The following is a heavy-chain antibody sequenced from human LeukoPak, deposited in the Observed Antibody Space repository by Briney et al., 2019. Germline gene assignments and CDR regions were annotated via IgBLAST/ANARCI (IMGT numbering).Heavy chain of an antibody. D-gene: IGHD3-3*02. V-gene: IGHV4-59*01. CDR3: ARLGIYGSGYLDD. J-gene: IGHJ4*02. CDR1: GDSISGYY. CDR2: ISYTGSI. Sequence: PSETLSLTCTVSGDSISGYYWSWIRQPQGRGLEWIGYISYTGSINYNPSLTSRVVMSADASKNDFSLRLSSVTAADTAVYFCARLGIYGSGYLDDWGQGTLVTVSS.